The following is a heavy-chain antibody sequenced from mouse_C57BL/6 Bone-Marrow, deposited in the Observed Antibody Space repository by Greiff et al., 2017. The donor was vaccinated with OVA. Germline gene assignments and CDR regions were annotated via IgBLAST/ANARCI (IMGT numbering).Heavy chain of an antibody. D-gene: IGHD1-1*01. CDR3: ARGGGYYYVFDY. Sequence: LQESGAELARPGASVKLSCKASGYTFTSYGISWVKQRTGQGLEWIGEIYPRSGNTYYNEKFKGKATLTADKSSSTAYMELRSLTSEDSAVYFCARGGGYYYVFDYWGQGTTLTVSS. CDR1: GYTFTSYG. V-gene: IGHV1-81*01. J-gene: IGHJ2*01. CDR2: IYPRSGNT.